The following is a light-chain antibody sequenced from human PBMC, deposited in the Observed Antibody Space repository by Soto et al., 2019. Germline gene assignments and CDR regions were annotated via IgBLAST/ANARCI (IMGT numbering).Light chain of an antibody. CDR2: EVN. J-gene: IGLJ2*01. CDR3: TSFTSSSTLVI. V-gene: IGLV2-14*01. CDR1: SSDVGGYNY. Sequence: QSALTQPASVSGSPGQSITISCTGTSSDVGGYNYVSWYQQHPGKAPKLMLYEVNSRPSGVSNRFSGSKSGNTASLTISGLHAEHEADYYCTSFTSSSTLVIFGGGTKLTVL.